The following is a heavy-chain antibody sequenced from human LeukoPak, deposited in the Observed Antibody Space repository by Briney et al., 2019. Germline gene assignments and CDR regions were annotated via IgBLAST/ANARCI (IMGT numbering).Heavy chain of an antibody. V-gene: IGHV4-61*02. CDR2: IYTSGST. J-gene: IGHJ5*02. Sequence: SETLSLTCTVSGGSISSGSYYWSWIRQPAGKGLEWIGRIYTSGSTNYNPSLKSRVTISVDTSKNQFSLKLSSVTAADTAVYYCARGISGYESNWFDPWGQGTLVTVSS. D-gene: IGHD3-22*01. CDR1: GGSISSGSYY. CDR3: ARGISGYESNWFDP.